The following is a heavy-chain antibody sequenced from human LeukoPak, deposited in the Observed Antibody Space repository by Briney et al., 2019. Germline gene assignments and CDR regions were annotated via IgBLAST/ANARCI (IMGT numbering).Heavy chain of an antibody. CDR2: VSGYNGNT. Sequence: ASVTVSCKASGYTFTSYDINWVRRAPGQGLEWMGWVSGYNGNTNYAQKFEGRVAMTTDTSSSTAYMELRSLRSDDTAIYYCARGDWFDPWGQGTLVTVSS. J-gene: IGHJ5*02. CDR3: ARGDWFDP. CDR1: GYTFTSYD. V-gene: IGHV1-18*01. D-gene: IGHD2-21*01.